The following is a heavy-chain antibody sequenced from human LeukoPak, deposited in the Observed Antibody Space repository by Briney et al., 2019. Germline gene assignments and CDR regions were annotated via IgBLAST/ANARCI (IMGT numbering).Heavy chain of an antibody. V-gene: IGHV4-34*01. CDR2: ISHSATS. CDR1: GGPFRGFF. CDR3: ARGIFYGGRNQYLWFDL. D-gene: IGHD4-23*01. J-gene: IGHJ5*02. Sequence: SETLSLTCAVSGGPFRGFFWSWIRQAPGKGLEWLGEISHSATSKHSPSLKSRITISLDTSRSQFSLRLTSVTAADTAVYYCARGIFYGGRNQYLWFDLWGQGTLVTVSS.